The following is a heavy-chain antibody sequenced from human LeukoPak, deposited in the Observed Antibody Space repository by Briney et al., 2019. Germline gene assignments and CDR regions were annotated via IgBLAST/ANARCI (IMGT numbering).Heavy chain of an antibody. Sequence: GGTLRLSCAASGFTFSSYGMRWVRQAPGKGLEWVAVISYDGSNKYYADSVKGRFTISRDNSKNTLYLQMNSLRAEDTAVYYCAKDCRSSGWDYDFDYWGQGTLVTVSS. J-gene: IGHJ4*02. CDR2: ISYDGSNK. CDR1: GFTFSSYG. CDR3: AKDCRSSGWDYDFDY. V-gene: IGHV3-30*18. D-gene: IGHD6-19*01.